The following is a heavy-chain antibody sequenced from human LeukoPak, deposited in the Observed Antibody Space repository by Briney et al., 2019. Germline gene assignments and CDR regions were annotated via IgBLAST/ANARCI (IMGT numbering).Heavy chain of an antibody. CDR2: ISYDGSNK. J-gene: IGHJ6*01. CDR3: ASDRVHYYGMDV. V-gene: IGHV3-30*04. CDR1: GFTFSSYA. Sequence: GGSLRLSCAPSGFTFSSYAMHWVRQAPGKGLEGVAVISYDGSNKYYAHSVKGRFTISRDNSKKTLYLQMYSLRAEDTAVYYFASDRVHYYGMDVWGPGNTVTVSS.